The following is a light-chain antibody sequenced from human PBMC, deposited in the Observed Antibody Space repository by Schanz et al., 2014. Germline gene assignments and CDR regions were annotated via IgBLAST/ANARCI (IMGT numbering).Light chain of an antibody. J-gene: IGKJ3*01. CDR2: DAS. CDR1: QDISNY. Sequence: DIQMTQSPSSLSASVGDRVTITCQASQDISNYLNWYQQKPGKAPKLLIYDASNLETGVPSRFSGSGSGRDFTLTINSLQPDDFATYYCQQSNNIPFTFGPGTKVDFK. CDR3: QQSNNIPFT. V-gene: IGKV1-33*01.